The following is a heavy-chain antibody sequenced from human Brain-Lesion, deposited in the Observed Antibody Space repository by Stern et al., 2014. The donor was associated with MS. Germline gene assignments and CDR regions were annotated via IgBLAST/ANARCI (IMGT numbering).Heavy chain of an antibody. D-gene: IGHD1-26*01. CDR1: GGSISSSTYY. J-gene: IGHJ4*02. CDR3: ARHDSVPRPSQLYSARDRGPGYFDY. CDR2: IYYSGFT. V-gene: IGHV4-39*01. Sequence: QVQLVQPGPGLVKPSETLSLTCTVSGGSISSSTYYWAWIRQPPGKGLEWIGNIYYSGFTYYNPSLKSRVTISVDMSKNQFSLKLSSVTAADTAIYYCARHDSVPRPSQLYSARDRGPGYFDYWGQGTLVTVSS.